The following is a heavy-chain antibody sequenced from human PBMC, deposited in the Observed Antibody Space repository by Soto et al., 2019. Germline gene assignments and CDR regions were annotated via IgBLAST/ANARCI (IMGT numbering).Heavy chain of an antibody. D-gene: IGHD6-19*01. CDR1: GDSITSNSYF. Sequence: SETLSLTCTVSGDSITSNSYFWAWIRQPPGKGLEWIGSIYYSGTTYYNPSLKSRVTISVDTSKNQFSLKLSSVTAADTAVYYCARVSRGRIAVADFDYWGQGTLVTVSS. V-gene: IGHV4-39*07. J-gene: IGHJ4*02. CDR2: IYYSGTT. CDR3: ARVSRGRIAVADFDY.